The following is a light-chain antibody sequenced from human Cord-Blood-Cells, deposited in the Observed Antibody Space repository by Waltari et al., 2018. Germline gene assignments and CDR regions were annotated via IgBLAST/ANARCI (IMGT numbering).Light chain of an antibody. V-gene: IGKV3-15*01. Sequence: IVMTQSPTTMAASPGERATPSCRASQSVSSNLAWYQQKPGQAPRLLIYGASTRDTGIPARFSGSGSGTEFTLTISSLQSEDFAVYYCQQYNNWPQSFGQGTKLEIK. CDR2: GAS. J-gene: IGKJ2*03. CDR1: QSVSSN. CDR3: QQYNNWPQS.